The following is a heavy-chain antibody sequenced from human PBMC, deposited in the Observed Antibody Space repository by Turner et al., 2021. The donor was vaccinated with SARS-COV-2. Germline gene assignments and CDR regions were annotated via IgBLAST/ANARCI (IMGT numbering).Heavy chain of an antibody. D-gene: IGHD3-10*01. CDR2: IYYSGST. V-gene: IGHV4-39*01. CDR1: GGSISSSPYY. Sequence: QLQLQESGPGLVTPSETLSLTCTVSGGSISSSPYYWGWIRQPPGKGLEWIGSIYYSGSTYYNPSLKSRVTISVDTSKNQFSLKLSSVTAADTAVYYCARRSEGYYGSGSHWFDPWGQGTLVTVSS. CDR3: ARRSEGYYGSGSHWFDP. J-gene: IGHJ5*02.